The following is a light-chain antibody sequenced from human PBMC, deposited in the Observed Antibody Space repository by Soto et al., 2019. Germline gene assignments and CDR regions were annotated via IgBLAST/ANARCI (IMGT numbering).Light chain of an antibody. J-gene: IGKJ1*01. CDR2: DAS. Sequence: EIVLTQSPATLSLSPGERATLSCGASQSVSGSYLAWYQQKPGLAPRLVIFDASSRATGIPDRFSGSGSGTDFTLTISRLEPEDFAVYYCHQYGSSPWTFGQGTKVDIK. CDR3: HQYGSSPWT. CDR1: QSVSGSY. V-gene: IGKV3D-20*01.